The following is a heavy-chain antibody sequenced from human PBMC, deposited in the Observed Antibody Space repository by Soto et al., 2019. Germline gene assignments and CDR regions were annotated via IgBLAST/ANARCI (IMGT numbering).Heavy chain of an antibody. CDR2: IHYTGST. CDR3: AREGRYYYDSSGEFRNWFDP. D-gene: IGHD3-22*01. J-gene: IGHJ5*02. CDR1: VDSISSENYY. V-gene: IGHV4-61*01. Sequence: PSETLSLTCSVSVDSISSENYYWSWILQPPGRGLEWIGYIHYTGSTNYNPSLKRRVTMSVDTSKNQFSLKLTSVTAADTAVYYCAREGRYYYDSSGEFRNWFDPWGQGTRVTVSS.